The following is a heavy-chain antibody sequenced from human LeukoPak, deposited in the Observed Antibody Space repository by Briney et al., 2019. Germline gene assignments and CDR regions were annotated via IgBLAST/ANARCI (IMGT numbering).Heavy chain of an antibody. J-gene: IGHJ6*02. CDR1: GFTFDDYA. Sequence: PGGSLRLSCAASGFTFDDYAMHWVRQAPGKGLEWVSGISWNSGSIGYADSVKGRFTISRDNAKNSLYLQMNSLRSEDTAVYYCAGLMVRGIFLAHYYYYGMDVWGQGTTVTVSS. V-gene: IGHV3-9*01. CDR2: ISWNSGSI. CDR3: AGLMVRGIFLAHYYYYGMDV. D-gene: IGHD3-10*01.